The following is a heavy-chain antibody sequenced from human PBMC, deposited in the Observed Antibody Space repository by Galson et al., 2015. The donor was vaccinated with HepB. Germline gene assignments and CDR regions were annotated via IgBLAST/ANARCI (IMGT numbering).Heavy chain of an antibody. D-gene: IGHD3-22*01. V-gene: IGHV1-2*02. CDR3: AIMSGLYYYDSSGYCP. CDR1: GYTFTGYY. J-gene: IGHJ5*02. Sequence: SVKVSCKASGYTFTGYYMHWVRQAPGQELEWMGWINPNSGGTNYAQKFQGRVTMTRDTSISTAYMELSRLRSDDTAVYYCAIMSGLYYYDSSGYCPWGQGTLVTVSS. CDR2: INPNSGGT.